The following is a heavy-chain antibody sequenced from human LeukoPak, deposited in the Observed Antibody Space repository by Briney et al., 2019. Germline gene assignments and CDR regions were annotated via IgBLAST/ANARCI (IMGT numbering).Heavy chain of an antibody. V-gene: IGHV4-59*01. CDR2: IYYSGST. D-gene: IGHD3-22*01. Sequence: SETLSLTCTVSGGSISSYYWSWIRQPPGKGVEWIGYIYYSGSTNYNPSLKSRVTISVDTSKNQFSLKLSSVTAADTAVYYCARTPPPYYYDSSGYYYYFFDYWGQGTLVTVSS. CDR1: GGSISSYY. J-gene: IGHJ4*02. CDR3: ARTPPPYYYDSSGYYYYFFDY.